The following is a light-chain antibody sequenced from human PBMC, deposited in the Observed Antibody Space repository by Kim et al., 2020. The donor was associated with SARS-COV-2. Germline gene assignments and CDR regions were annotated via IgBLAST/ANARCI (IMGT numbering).Light chain of an antibody. V-gene: IGLV1-51*01. CDR1: SSNIGSNS. CDR3: GTWDNSLSVYVV. CDR2: DND. Sequence: QSALTQPPSVSAAPGQKVTIFCSGSSSNIGSNSVSWYQQFPGTAPKLLIYDNDKRPSGIPDRFSGSKSGTSATLGITGLQTGDEADYYCGTWDNSLSVYVVFGGGTQLTVL. J-gene: IGLJ2*01.